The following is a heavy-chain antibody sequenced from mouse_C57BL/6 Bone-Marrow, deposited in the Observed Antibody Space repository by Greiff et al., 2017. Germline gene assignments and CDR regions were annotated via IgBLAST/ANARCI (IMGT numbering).Heavy chain of an antibody. CDR1: GYTFTNYW. J-gene: IGHJ4*01. Sequence: QVQLQQSGAELVRPGTSVKMSCKASGYTFTNYWIGWAQQSPGHGLEWIGDIYPGGGYTNYNEKFKGKATLTADKSSSTAYMQFSSLTSEDSAIYYCARQSNYGYAMDYWGQGTSVTVSS. D-gene: IGHD2-5*01. CDR2: IYPGGGYT. CDR3: ARQSNYGYAMDY. V-gene: IGHV1-63*01.